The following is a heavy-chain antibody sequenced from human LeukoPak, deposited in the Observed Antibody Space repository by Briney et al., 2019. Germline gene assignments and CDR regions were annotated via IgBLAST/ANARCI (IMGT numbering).Heavy chain of an antibody. CDR2: INHNGDVN. CDR1: GFTFSSYW. J-gene: IGHJ6*02. V-gene: IGHV3-7*03. Sequence: GGSLRLSCAASGFTFSSYWMNWARQAPGKGLEWVASINHNGDVNYYVDSVKGRFTISRDNAKNSLYLQMSNLGAEDTAVYFCARGGGLDVWGQGATVTVSS. CDR3: ARGGGLDV. D-gene: IGHD3-16*01.